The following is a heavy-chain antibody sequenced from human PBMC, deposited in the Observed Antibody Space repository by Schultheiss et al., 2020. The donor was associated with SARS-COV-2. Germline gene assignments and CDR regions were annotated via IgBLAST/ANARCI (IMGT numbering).Heavy chain of an antibody. CDR1: GFTFSSYA. CDR2: IRSKAYGGTT. D-gene: IGHD3-22*01. Sequence: GESLKISCAASGFTFSSYAMSWVRQAPGKGLEWVGFIRSKAYGGTTEYAASVKGRFTISRDDSKSIAYLQMNSLKTEDTAVYYCTVGPAYYYDSRGDYWGQGTLVTVSS. V-gene: IGHV3-49*04. J-gene: IGHJ4*02. CDR3: TVGPAYYYDSRGDY.